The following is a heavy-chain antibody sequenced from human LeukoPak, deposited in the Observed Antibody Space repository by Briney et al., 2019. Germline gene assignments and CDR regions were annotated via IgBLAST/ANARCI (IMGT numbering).Heavy chain of an antibody. J-gene: IGHJ4*02. Sequence: PGGSLRLSCAASGFTFDDYGMSWVRHAPGKGLEWVSGINWNGGSTGYADSVKGRFTISRDNAKNSLYLQMNSLRAEDTAVYYCARPKYYYDSSGLSYYFDYWGQGTLVTVSS. CDR1: GFTFDDYG. D-gene: IGHD3-22*01. V-gene: IGHV3-20*04. CDR3: ARPKYYYDSSGLSYYFDY. CDR2: INWNGGST.